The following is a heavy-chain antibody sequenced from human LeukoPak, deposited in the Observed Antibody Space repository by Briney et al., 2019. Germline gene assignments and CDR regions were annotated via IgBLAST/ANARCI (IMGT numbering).Heavy chain of an antibody. CDR2: IIPIFGTA. Sequence: SVKVSFKASGGTFSSYAISWVRQAPGQGLEWMGGIIPIFGTANYAQKFQGRVTITADESTSTAYMELSSLRSEDTAVYYCARLRIVVVPASFYWFDPWGQGTLVTVSS. J-gene: IGHJ5*02. CDR3: ARLRIVVVPASFYWFDP. CDR1: GGTFSSYA. D-gene: IGHD2-2*01. V-gene: IGHV1-69*13.